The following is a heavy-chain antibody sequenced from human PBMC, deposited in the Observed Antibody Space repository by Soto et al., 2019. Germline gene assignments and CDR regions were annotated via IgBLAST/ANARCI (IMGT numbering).Heavy chain of an antibody. CDR2: ISGSGGST. CDR3: AKVGCSGGSCYSPVRAFDI. J-gene: IGHJ3*02. CDR1: GFSFNNHP. Sequence: XLSFASPGFSFNNHPRSWVRQAPGKGLDWVSGISGSGGSTYYADAVKGRLTISRDNSKNTLYLQMNSLRAEDTAVYYCAKVGCSGGSCYSPVRAFDIWGQGTMVTVSS. V-gene: IGHV3-23*01. D-gene: IGHD2-15*01.